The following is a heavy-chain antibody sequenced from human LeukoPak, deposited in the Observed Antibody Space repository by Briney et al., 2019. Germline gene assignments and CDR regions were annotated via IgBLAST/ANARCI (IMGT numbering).Heavy chain of an antibody. Sequence: ASVKVSCKASGGTFSSYAISWVRQAPGQGLEWMGGIIPIFGTANYAQKFQGRVTITADESTSTAYMELSSLRSEDTAVYYCATQYSKPNAFDIWGQGTMVTVSS. CDR2: IIPIFGTA. CDR1: GGTFSSYA. D-gene: IGHD2-15*01. J-gene: IGHJ3*02. V-gene: IGHV1-69*13. CDR3: ATQYSKPNAFDI.